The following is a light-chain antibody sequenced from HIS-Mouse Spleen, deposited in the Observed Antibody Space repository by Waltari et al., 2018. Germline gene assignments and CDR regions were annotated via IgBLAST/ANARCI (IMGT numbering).Light chain of an antibody. CDR1: SRDVGGYNY. CDR2: DVS. CDR3: SSYTSSSTLEVV. V-gene: IGLV2-14*03. J-gene: IGLJ2*01. Sequence: QSALTQPASVSGSPGQSITIPCTGTSRDVGGYNYVPWYQQHPGKAPKLMIYDVSNRPSGVSNRFSGSKSGNTASLTISGLQAEDEADYYCSSYTSSSTLEVVFGGGTKLTVL.